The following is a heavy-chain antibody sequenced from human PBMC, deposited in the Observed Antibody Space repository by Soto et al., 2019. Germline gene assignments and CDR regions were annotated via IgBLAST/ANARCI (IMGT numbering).Heavy chain of an antibody. CDR2: IVPLFGTT. CDR1: GGTLTSYA. CDR3: AREPRANQGRAAAGTLGWFES. J-gene: IGHJ5*01. Sequence: QVQLVQSGTEVKKPGSSVKVSCRASGGTLTSYAINWVRQAPGQGLEWMGGIVPLFGTTNYAQKFQGRVTITADASTTTAYMELSSVTSDDTAVYYCAREPRANQGRAAAGTLGWFESWGQGTLVTVSS. V-gene: IGHV1-69*12. D-gene: IGHD6-13*01.